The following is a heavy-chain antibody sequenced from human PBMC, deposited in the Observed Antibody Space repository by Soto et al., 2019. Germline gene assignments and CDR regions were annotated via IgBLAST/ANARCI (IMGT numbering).Heavy chain of an antibody. J-gene: IGHJ4*02. CDR2: IRNKANSYST. D-gene: IGHD6-19*01. Sequence: VHLEDSGGGLVQPGGSLRLSCVGSGFSLSDHYMDWVRQAPGKGLEWVGRIRNKANSYSTEYAASVKGRFTISRDESKNSLVLQMNSLQIEDTAVYYCARVRYSSGWSIDYWGQGTLVTVSS. V-gene: IGHV3-72*01. CDR1: GFSLSDHY. CDR3: ARVRYSSGWSIDY.